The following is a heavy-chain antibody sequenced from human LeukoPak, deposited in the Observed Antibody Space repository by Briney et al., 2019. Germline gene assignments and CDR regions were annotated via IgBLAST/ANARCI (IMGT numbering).Heavy chain of an antibody. Sequence: SETLSLTCTVSGGSISSYYWSWIRQPPGKGLEWIGYIYYSGSTNYNPSLKGRVTISVDTSKNQFSLKLSSVTAADTAVYYCARYDSSGSPDYWGQGTLVTVSS. CDR1: GGSISSYY. CDR2: IYYSGST. D-gene: IGHD3-22*01. J-gene: IGHJ4*02. V-gene: IGHV4-59*01. CDR3: ARYDSSGSPDY.